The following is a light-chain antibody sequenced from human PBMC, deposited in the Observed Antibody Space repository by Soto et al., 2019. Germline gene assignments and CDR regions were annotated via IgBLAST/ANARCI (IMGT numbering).Light chain of an antibody. J-gene: IGLJ2*01. CDR3: LLAYNGRRI. V-gene: IGLV7-46*01. Sequence: QAVVTQESSLTVSPGGTVTLTCGSSTGAVTSGHYPYWFQQKPGQAPRTLIYDTSNTHSWTPARFSGSLLGGKAALTLSGGQPEDEAEYYCLLAYNGRRIFGGGTKLTVL. CDR2: DTS. CDR1: TGAVTSGHY.